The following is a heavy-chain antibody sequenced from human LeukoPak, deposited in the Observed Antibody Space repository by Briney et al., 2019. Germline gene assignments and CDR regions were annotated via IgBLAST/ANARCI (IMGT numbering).Heavy chain of an antibody. CDR1: GFTFSSYW. V-gene: IGHV3-7*01. J-gene: IGHJ6*03. CDR2: IKQDGSEK. D-gene: IGHD5-18*01. Sequence: GGSLRLSCAASGFTFSSYWMSWVRQAPGKGLEWVANIKQDGSEKYYVDSVKGRFTISRDNAKNSLYLQMNSLRAEDTAVYYCATLGGYSYGYVGYYYHYMDVWGKGTTVTVSS. CDR3: ATLGGYSYGYVGYYYHYMDV.